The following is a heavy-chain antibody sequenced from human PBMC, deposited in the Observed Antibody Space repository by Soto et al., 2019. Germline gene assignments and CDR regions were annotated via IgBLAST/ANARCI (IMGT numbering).Heavy chain of an antibody. CDR3: TRVRLASSRSSDS. CDR1: GFTFSDHY. Sequence: EVQLVESGGGLVQPEGSLRLSCAASGFTFSDHYMDWVRQAPGKGLEWVGRIKNKANRYTTAYAAPVKGRFIIPRDASKNSVCLQMTRLKTDDTAVYYCTRVRLASSRSSDSWGQGILVTVSS. J-gene: IGHJ4*02. CDR2: IKNKANRYTT. V-gene: IGHV3-72*01. D-gene: IGHD6-19*01.